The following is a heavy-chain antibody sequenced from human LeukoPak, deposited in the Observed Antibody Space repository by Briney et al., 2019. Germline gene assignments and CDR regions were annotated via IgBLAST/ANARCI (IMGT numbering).Heavy chain of an antibody. Sequence: GGSLRLSCAASGFTFSTYSMNWVRQAPGKGLEWVSSISDNSKSIYYADSVKGRFTISRDNDENSLYLQMNSLRAEDTAVYYCARGYSALFDYWGQGTLVTVSS. CDR1: GFTFSTYS. CDR3: ARGYSALFDY. D-gene: IGHD2-15*01. CDR2: ISDNSKSI. J-gene: IGHJ4*02. V-gene: IGHV3-21*01.